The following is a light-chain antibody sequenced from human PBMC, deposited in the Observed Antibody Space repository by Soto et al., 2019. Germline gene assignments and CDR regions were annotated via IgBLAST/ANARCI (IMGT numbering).Light chain of an antibody. V-gene: IGKV3-20*01. Sequence: ETVLTQSPGTLSLSPGERATLSCRASQSVSSSYLAWYQQKPGQAPRLLIYGASSRATGIPDRFSGSGSGTDFTLTISRLEPEDFAVYYCQQYGSSPLTFGQGTQLEIK. CDR2: GAS. J-gene: IGKJ5*01. CDR1: QSVSSSY. CDR3: QQYGSSPLT.